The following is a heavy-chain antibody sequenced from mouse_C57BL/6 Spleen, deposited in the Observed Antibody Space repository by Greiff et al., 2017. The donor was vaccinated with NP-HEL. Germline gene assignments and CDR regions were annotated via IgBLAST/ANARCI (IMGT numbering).Heavy chain of an antibody. J-gene: IGHJ2*01. V-gene: IGHV1-52*01. Sequence: QVQLQQPGAELVRPGSSVKLSCKASGYTFTSYWLHWVKQRPIQGLEWIGNIDPSDSETPYNQKFQDKATLTVDKSASTSYMQLSSLTSEDSAVYDCARSAWAGGYYFDYWGQGTTLTVSS. D-gene: IGHD3-3*01. CDR1: GYTFTSYW. CDR2: IDPSDSET. CDR3: ARSAWAGGYYFDY.